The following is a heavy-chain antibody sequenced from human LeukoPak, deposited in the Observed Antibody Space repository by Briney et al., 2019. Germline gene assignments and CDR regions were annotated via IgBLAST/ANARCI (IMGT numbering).Heavy chain of an antibody. V-gene: IGHV3-30*03. CDR3: ARGTQSYYGMDV. CDR2: ISYEGGTQ. J-gene: IGHJ6*02. CDR1: GVTLSPYV. Sequence: SGMSLRLSCAASGVTLSPYVMHWVRQAPGKGLEWVAVISYEGGTQHYADSVKGRFTISRDNAKNSLYLQMNSLRAEDTAVYYCARGTQSYYGMDVWGQGTTVTVSS.